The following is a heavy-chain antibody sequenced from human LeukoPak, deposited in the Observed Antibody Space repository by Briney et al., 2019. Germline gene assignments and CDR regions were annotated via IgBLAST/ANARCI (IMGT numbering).Heavy chain of an antibody. CDR2: IYYSKNT. D-gene: IGHD5-18*01. CDR1: GGSISSSSAY. Sequence: SETLSLTCTVSGGSISSSSAYWGWIRQPPGKGLEWIRSIYYSKNTYYNPSLKSRVTISADTSKNQFSLTLGSVSATDTAVYYCVSPRGFSYGYFDYWGQGTLVTVSS. J-gene: IGHJ4*02. CDR3: VSPRGFSYGYFDY. V-gene: IGHV4-39*01.